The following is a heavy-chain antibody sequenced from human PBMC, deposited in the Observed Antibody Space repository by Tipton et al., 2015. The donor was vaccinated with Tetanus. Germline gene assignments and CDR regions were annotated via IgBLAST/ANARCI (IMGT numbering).Heavy chain of an antibody. CDR1: GGTFSSYA. J-gene: IGHJ4*02. V-gene: IGHV1-69*01. CDR3: GRDRDLFAGVVIIPAVMGQ. CDR2: IIPGFRTA. D-gene: IGHD3-10*01. Sequence: QSGAEVKKPGSSVRVSCKTSGGTFSSYAISWVRQAPGQGLEWMGGIIPGFRTANYAQKFQGRLTITADESTNTVNLELSSLRSDDTAVYYCGRDRDLFAGVVIIPAVMGQWGQGTPVAVSS.